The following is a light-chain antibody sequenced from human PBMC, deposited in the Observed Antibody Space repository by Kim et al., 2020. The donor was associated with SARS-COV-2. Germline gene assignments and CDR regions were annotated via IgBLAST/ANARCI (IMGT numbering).Light chain of an antibody. J-gene: IGLJ2*01. V-gene: IGLV6-57*03. CDR3: QSYNRSNVI. CDR2: EDD. CDR1: RGSVGDNY. Sequence: VPSSCTRSRGSVGDNYVQWYQQRPGGAPTPLIYEDDQRPSGVPDRFSGSIDSSSNSASLTISGLKTEDEADYYCQSYNRSNVIFGGGTQLTVL.